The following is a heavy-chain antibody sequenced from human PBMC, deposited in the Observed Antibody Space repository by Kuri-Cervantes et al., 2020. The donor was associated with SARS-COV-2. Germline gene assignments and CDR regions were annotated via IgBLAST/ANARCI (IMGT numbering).Heavy chain of an antibody. CDR3: ARVEGVSLDY. V-gene: IGHV3-30-3*01. CDR2: ISSDGINT. Sequence: GESLKISCAASGFTFSSYAMHWVRQAPGKGLEWVSVISSDGINTYYADSVKGRFTISRDNAKNSLYLQMNSLRAEDTAVYYCARVEGVSLDYWGQGTLVTVSS. J-gene: IGHJ4*02. D-gene: IGHD3-3*01. CDR1: GFTFSSYA.